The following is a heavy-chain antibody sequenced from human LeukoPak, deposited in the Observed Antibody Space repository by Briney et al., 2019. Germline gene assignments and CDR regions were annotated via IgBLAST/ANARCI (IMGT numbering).Heavy chain of an antibody. Sequence: GGSLRLSCAASGFTVSSNYMSWVRQAPGKGLEWVSTIYSGGSTYYADSVKGRFTISRDNSNNTLYLQMNSLRAEDTAVYYCAKNWNYDYWGQGTLVTVSS. CDR1: GFTVSSNY. D-gene: IGHD1-7*01. CDR3: AKNWNYDY. V-gene: IGHV3-66*01. CDR2: IYSGGST. J-gene: IGHJ4*02.